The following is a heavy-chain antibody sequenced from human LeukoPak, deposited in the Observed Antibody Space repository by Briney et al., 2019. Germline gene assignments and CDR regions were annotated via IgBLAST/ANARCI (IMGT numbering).Heavy chain of an antibody. CDR3: ARDHEGQWLVGAYYYYYYMDV. D-gene: IGHD6-19*01. V-gene: IGHV3-48*01. J-gene: IGHJ6*03. CDR2: ISSSGSTI. Sequence: GGSLRLSCAASGFTFSSYSMNWVRQAPGKGLEWVSYISSSGSTIYYADSVKGRFTISRDNAKNSLYLQMNSLRAEDTAVYYCARDHEGQWLVGAYYYYYYMDVWGKGTTVTVSS. CDR1: GFTFSSYS.